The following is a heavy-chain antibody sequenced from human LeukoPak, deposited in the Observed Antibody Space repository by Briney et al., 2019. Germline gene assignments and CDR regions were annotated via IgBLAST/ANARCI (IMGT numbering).Heavy chain of an antibody. CDR3: ARLLEHYYFDASGYYDDDY. J-gene: IGHJ4*02. D-gene: IGHD3-22*01. CDR1: GYTFTGFY. CDR2: IDPNIGTT. V-gene: IGHV1-2*02. Sequence: ASVKVSCKASGYTFTGFYMHWVRQAPGQGLKWMGWIDPNIGTTKYSQKFQGRVTMTMDTSISEVYMELSRLRSDDTAVYYCARLLEHYYFDASGYYDDDYWGQGTPIIVSS.